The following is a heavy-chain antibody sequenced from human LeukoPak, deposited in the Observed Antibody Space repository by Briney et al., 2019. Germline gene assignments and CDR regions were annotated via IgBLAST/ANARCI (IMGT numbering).Heavy chain of an antibody. V-gene: IGHV1-18*01. CDR1: GYTFTRYG. CDR3: ARDYFGSGPTYYFDY. Sequence: ASVKVSCKASGYTFTRYGLTWVRQAPGRGLEWMGWIGGYNGNTKYAENLQGRVNVTTDQSTSPALMELRTLTSDDTAVYYCARDYFGSGPTYYFDYWGQGTLVTVSS. CDR2: IGGYNGNT. D-gene: IGHD3-10*01. J-gene: IGHJ4*02.